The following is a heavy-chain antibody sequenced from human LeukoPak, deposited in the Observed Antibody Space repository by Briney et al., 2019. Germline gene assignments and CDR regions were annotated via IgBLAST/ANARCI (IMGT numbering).Heavy chain of an antibody. CDR3: ASGYGSGSSPY. V-gene: IGHV3-7*01. D-gene: IGHD3-10*01. CDR2: IKQDGSEK. Sequence: GGSLRLSCAASGFTFSSYWMSWVRQAPGKGLEWVANIKQDGSEKYYVDSVKGRFTISRDNAKNTLYLQMNSLRAEDTAVYYCASGYGSGSSPYWGQGTLVTVSS. J-gene: IGHJ4*02. CDR1: GFTFSSYW.